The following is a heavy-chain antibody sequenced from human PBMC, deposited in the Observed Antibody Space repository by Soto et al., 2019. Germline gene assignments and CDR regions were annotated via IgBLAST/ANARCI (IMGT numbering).Heavy chain of an antibody. CDR2: ISSTTNYI. J-gene: IGHJ4*02. Sequence: PGGSLRLSCAASGFTFARYSMNWVRQAPGKGLEWVSSISSTTNYIYYGDSMKGRFTISRDNAKNSLYLEMNSLRAEDTAVYYCARESEDLTSNFDYWGQGTLVTVSS. CDR1: GFTFARYS. CDR3: ARESEDLTSNFDY. V-gene: IGHV3-21*06.